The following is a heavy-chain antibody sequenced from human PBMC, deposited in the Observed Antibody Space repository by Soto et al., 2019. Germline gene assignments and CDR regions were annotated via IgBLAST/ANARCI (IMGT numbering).Heavy chain of an antibody. CDR3: ARARRDVLRFLEWQGAFDF. V-gene: IGHV4-30-2*01. J-gene: IGHJ3*01. D-gene: IGHD3-3*01. CDR1: GGSISSGGYS. Sequence: TLSLTCAVSGGSISSGGYSWSWMRQPPGKGLEWIGYIYHSGSTYYNPSLKSRVTISVDRSKNHFSLKLSSVTAADTALYYCARARRDVLRFLEWQGAFDFWAQGTMVTVSS. CDR2: IYHSGST.